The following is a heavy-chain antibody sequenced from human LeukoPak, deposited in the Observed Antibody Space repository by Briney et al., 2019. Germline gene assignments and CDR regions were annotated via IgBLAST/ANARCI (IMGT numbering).Heavy chain of an antibody. D-gene: IGHD1-26*01. CDR2: ISSGGTTI. Sequence: GGALRLSCAASGFSFSLYSMNWVRQAPGKGPEWVSYISSGGTTIYYADSVKGRFIISRDNAKNSLYLKINGQRAENTAVYYCARGQEGATTNFAYGGRGPLVTVPS. CDR1: GFSFSLYS. CDR3: ARGQEGATTNFAY. J-gene: IGHJ4*02. V-gene: IGHV3-48*04.